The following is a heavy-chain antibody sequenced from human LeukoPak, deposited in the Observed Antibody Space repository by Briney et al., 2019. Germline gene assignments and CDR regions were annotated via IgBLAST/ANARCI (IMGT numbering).Heavy chain of an antibody. D-gene: IGHD3-10*01. CDR3: ASRGHVGSGTYSPYDY. J-gene: IGHJ4*02. CDR2: IRYDGNNK. V-gene: IGHV3-30*02. Sequence: GGSLRLSCGASGFTFSNYGMLWVRQAPGKGLDWVAFIRYDGNNKLYADSVKGRFTISRDNSKNTLYLHINSLRAEDTAVYYCASRGHVGSGTYSPYDYWGQGTLVTVSS. CDR1: GFTFSNYG.